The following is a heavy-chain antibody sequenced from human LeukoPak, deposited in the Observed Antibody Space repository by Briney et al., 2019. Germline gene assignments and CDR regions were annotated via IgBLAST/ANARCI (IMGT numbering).Heavy chain of an antibody. V-gene: IGHV3-11*01. CDR3: AREMEGDYGSGTFFDL. CDR2: IIDSGSTI. D-gene: IGHD3-10*01. J-gene: IGHJ4*02. Sequence: VGSPRVSSVDSEVVFSDYYMSWSRDAPGERLWWVSYIIDSGSTIYYADSVKGAFSISRDNVKNLLYLQMIGLRDEDAAVYYCAREMEGDYGSGTFFDLSGQGNMVTVSS. CDR1: EVVFSDYY.